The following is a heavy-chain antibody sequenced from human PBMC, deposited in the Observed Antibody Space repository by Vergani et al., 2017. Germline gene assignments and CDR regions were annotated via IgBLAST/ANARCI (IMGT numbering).Heavy chain of an antibody. CDR3: ANAYYGSSSGDGFDY. CDR1: GFTFDDYA. V-gene: IGHV3-9*01. Sequence: EVQLVESGGGLVQPGRSLRLSCAASGFTFDDYAMHWVRQAPGKGLEWVSGISWNSGSIGYADSVKGRFTISRDNAKNSLYLQMNSLRAEDTALYYCANAYYGSSSGDGFDYWGQGTLVTVSS. D-gene: IGHD6-6*01. J-gene: IGHJ4*02. CDR2: ISWNSGSI.